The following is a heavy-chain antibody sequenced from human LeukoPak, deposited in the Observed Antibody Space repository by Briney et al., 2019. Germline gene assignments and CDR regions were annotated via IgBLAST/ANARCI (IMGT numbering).Heavy chain of an antibody. J-gene: IGHJ3*02. CDR1: GYTFTSYG. CDR3: AREELYIAARPGDAFDI. D-gene: IGHD6-6*01. Sequence: GASVKVSCKTSGYTFTSYGINWVRQAPGQGLEWMGWINPNSGGTNYAQKFQGRVTMTRDTSISTAYMELSRLRSDDTAVYYCAREELYIAARPGDAFDIWGQGTMVTVSS. V-gene: IGHV1-2*02. CDR2: INPNSGGT.